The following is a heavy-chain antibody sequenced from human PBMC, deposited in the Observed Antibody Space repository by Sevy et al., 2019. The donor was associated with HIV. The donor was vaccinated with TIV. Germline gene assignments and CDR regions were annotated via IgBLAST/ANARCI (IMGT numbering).Heavy chain of an antibody. D-gene: IGHD3-22*01. CDR2: TSYDGSSN. V-gene: IGHV3-30-3*01. Sequence: GGSLRLSCAASGFTFSNFAMHWVRQAPGKGLEGVAITSYDGSSNYYADSVKGRLTISRDNSKHTLYLQMNSLTVEDTAVYYCATDDRDNSGYHFTYWGQGTLVTVSS. CDR3: ATDDRDNSGYHFTY. CDR1: GFTFSNFA. J-gene: IGHJ4*02.